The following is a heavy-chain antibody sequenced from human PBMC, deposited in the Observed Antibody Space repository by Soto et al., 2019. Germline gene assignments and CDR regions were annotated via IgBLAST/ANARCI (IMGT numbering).Heavy chain of an antibody. V-gene: IGHV4-4*02. D-gene: IGHD2-21*01. CDR2: IYRYGST. CDR3: SGGGRPGQIDWFDP. J-gene: IGHJ5*02. Sequence: QVQLQESGPRLVKPSGTLSLTCAVYGGSLSSCNWWSWVRQPPGKGLEWIGEIYRYGSTSYNPSLKRRVTIAVDKSKKQISLKMTSLTAADTAVYFCSGGGRPGQIDWFDPWGQGILVTVSS. CDR1: GGSLSSCNW.